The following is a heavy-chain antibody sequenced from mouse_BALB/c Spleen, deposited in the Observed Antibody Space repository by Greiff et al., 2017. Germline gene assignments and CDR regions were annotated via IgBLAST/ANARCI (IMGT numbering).Heavy chain of an antibody. D-gene: IGHD2-14*01. Sequence: DVMLVESGGGLVQPGGSRKLSCAASGFTFSSFGMHWVRQAPEKGLEWVAYISSGSSTIYYADTVKGRFTISRDNPKNTLFLQMTSLRSEDTAMYYCARDVYDEGDYWGQGTTLTVSS. CDR3: ARDVYDEGDY. CDR1: GFTFSSFG. CDR2: ISSGSSTI. J-gene: IGHJ2*01. V-gene: IGHV5-17*02.